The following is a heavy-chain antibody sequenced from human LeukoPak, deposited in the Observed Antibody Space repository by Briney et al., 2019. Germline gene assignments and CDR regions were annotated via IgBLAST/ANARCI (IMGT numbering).Heavy chain of an antibody. J-gene: IGHJ4*02. D-gene: IGHD3-22*01. CDR3: TKDVDSSGYFDY. Sequence: GGSLRLSCAASGFTFSNYAMTWVRQTPGKGLEWVSAIGNSGVNTYYADSVKGRLTISRDNSKNTLFLQMNSLRAEDTALYYCTKDVDSSGYFDYWGQGTLVTVSS. CDR2: IGNSGVNT. V-gene: IGHV3-23*01. CDR1: GFTFSNYA.